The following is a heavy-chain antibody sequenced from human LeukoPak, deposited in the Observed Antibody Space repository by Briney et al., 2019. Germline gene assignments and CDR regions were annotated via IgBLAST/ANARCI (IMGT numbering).Heavy chain of an antibody. CDR2: IIASSGAT. CDR1: GFSFSNYS. V-gene: IGHV3-23*01. CDR3: AKGGYDYVEMGYFDY. J-gene: IGHJ4*02. D-gene: IGHD5-12*01. Sequence: GGSLRLSCAASGFSFSNYSMSWVHQAPGKGLEWVSLIIASSGATFYADSVKGRFTISRDNSKNTLYMQMNSLRAEDTALYYCAKGGYDYVEMGYFDYWGQGTLVTVSS.